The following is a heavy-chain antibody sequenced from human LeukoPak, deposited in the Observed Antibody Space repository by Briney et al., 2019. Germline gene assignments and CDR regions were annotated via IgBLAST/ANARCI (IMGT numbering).Heavy chain of an antibody. J-gene: IGHJ4*02. V-gene: IGHV3-30-3*01. D-gene: IGHD6-13*01. CDR3: ARETKLAAAGHWGFDY. CDR2: ISYDGSNK. CDR1: GFTFSSYA. Sequence: GGSLRLSCAASGFTFSSYAMHWVRQAPGKGLEWVAVISYDGSNKYYADSVKGRFTISRDNSKNTLYLQMNSLRAEDTAVYYCARETKLAAAGHWGFDYWGQGTLVTVSS.